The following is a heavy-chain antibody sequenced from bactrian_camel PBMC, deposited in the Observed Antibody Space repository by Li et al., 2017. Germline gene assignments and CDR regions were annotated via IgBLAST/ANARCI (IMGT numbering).Heavy chain of an antibody. J-gene: IGHJ4*01. CDR3: AADTAPTCWGLDPYF. CDR1: EFTFSTYY. Sequence: VQLVESGGGLVQPGGSLRLSCAASEFTFSTYYMSWVRQAPGKGLEWVSSINSASDSTLYTDSVKGRFTIARDNAKNTLYLQMNSLKPEDTAMYYCAADTAPTCWGLDPYFWGQGTQVTVS. CDR2: INSASDST. D-gene: IGHD5*01. V-gene: IGHV3S40*01.